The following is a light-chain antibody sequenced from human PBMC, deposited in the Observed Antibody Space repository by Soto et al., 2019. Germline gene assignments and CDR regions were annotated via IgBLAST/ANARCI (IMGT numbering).Light chain of an antibody. CDR1: SSDVGSYNL. Sequence: QSVLTQPASVSGSPGQSITISCTGTSSDVGSYNLVSWYQQHPGKAPKLMIYGVNNRPSGVSNRFSGSKSGNTASLTISGLQAEDEADYYCSSYTSSSTPHYVFGTGTKVTVL. CDR3: SSYTSSSTPHYV. CDR2: GVN. J-gene: IGLJ1*01. V-gene: IGLV2-14*02.